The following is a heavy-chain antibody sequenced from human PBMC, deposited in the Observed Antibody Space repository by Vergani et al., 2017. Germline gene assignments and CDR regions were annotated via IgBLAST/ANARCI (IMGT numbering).Heavy chain of an antibody. J-gene: IGHJ5*02. CDR3: ARGGDDDCSSTSCYGGNWFDP. CDR2: INHSGST. V-gene: IGHV4-34*09. Sequence: QLQLQESGSGLVKPSQTLSLTCAVSGGSFSGYYWSWIRQPPGKGLEWIGEINHSGSTNYNPSLKSRVTISVDTSKNQFSLKLSSVTAADTAVYYCARGGDDDCSSTSCYGGNWFDPWGQGTLVTVSS. CDR1: GGSFSGYY. D-gene: IGHD2-2*01.